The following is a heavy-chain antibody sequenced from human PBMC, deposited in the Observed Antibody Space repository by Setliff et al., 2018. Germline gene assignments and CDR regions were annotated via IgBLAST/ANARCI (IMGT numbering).Heavy chain of an antibody. D-gene: IGHD6-19*01. CDR1: GFTFSSYW. J-gene: IGHJ4*02. V-gene: IGHV3-74*01. Sequence: GGSLRLSCAASGFTFSSYWMHWVRQAPGKGLVWVSRINSDGSSTSYADSVKGRFTISRDNAKNTLYLQMNGLRAEDSALYYCAKDRLHTRYSSGWLLDYWGQGTLVTVSS. CDR2: INSDGSST. CDR3: AKDRLHTRYSSGWLLDY.